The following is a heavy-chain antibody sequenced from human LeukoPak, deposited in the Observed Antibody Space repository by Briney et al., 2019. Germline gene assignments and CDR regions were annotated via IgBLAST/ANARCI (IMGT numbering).Heavy chain of an antibody. CDR1: GYTFTSYG. CDR2: ISAYNGNT. D-gene: IGHD4-17*01. J-gene: IGHJ4*02. V-gene: IGHV1-18*01. CDR3: ARVDHGEPFDY. Sequence: ASVKVSCKASGYTFTSYGLSWLRQAPGQGLEWMGWISAYNGNTNYAQKLQGRVTMTSDTSTSTAYMELRSLTSDDTAVYYCARVDHGEPFDYWGRGTLVTVSS.